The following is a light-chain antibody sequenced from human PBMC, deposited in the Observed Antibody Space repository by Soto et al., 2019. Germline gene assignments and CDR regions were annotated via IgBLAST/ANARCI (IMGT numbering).Light chain of an antibody. CDR2: DAS. CDR3: QQYTTFSWT. J-gene: IGKJ1*01. Sequence: DIQMTQSPSTLSASVGERVTISCRANQSISNLLAWYQQKPGKAPKLLIYDASTLESGVPSRFRGSGSETDFTLTISGLQPDDFATYYCQQYTTFSWTFGQGTKV. V-gene: IGKV1-5*01. CDR1: QSISNL.